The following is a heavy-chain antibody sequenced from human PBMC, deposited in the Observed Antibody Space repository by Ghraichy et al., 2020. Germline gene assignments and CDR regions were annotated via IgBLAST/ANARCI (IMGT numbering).Heavy chain of an antibody. D-gene: IGHD3-3*01. CDR3: ARGWVRGYDFWSGYFY. CDR1: GFTFSSYS. CDR2: ISSSSSTI. J-gene: IGHJ4*02. Sequence: GESLRLSCAASGFTFSSYSMNWVRQAPGKGLEWVSYISSSSSTIYYADSVKGRFTISRDNAKNSLYLQMNSLRAEDTAVYYCARGWVRGYDFWSGYFYWGQGTLVTVSS. V-gene: IGHV3-48*01.